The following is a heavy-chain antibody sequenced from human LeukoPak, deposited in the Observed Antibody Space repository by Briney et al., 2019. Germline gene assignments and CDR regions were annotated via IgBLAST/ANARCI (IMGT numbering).Heavy chain of an antibody. J-gene: IGHJ5*02. CDR1: GDRVSSNSAV. CDR2: TYYRSKWYY. CDR3: ARLFRTVGGSGSYVSWFDP. V-gene: IGHV6-1*01. D-gene: IGHD3-10*01. Sequence: SQTLSLTCALSGDRVSSNSAVWNWIRQSPSRGLEWLGRTYYRSKWYYDYAVSMKSRLTINPDTSKNQFSLHLNSVTPEDTAVYYCARLFRTVGGSGSYVSWFDPWGQGTLVTVSS.